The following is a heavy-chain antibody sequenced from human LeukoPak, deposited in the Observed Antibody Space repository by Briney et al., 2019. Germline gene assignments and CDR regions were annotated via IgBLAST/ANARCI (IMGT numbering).Heavy chain of an antibody. Sequence: ASVKVSCKASGYTFTSYAMHWVRQAPGQRLEWMGWINAGNGNTKYSQEFQGRVTITRDTSASTAYMELSSLRSEDMAVYYCARGATRGHTAMIWKDAFDIWGQGTMVTVSS. CDR3: ARGATRGHTAMIWKDAFDI. J-gene: IGHJ3*02. CDR2: INAGNGNT. D-gene: IGHD5-18*01. V-gene: IGHV1-3*03. CDR1: GYTFTSYA.